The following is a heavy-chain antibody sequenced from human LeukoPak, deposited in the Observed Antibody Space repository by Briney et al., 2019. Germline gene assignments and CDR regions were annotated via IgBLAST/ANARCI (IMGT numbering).Heavy chain of an antibody. D-gene: IGHD3-10*01. J-gene: IGHJ6*02. CDR3: ARVGPLWFGELFTPLPYYYYYGMDV. CDR1: GFTFSSYS. V-gene: IGHV3-48*02. CDR2: ISSSSSTI. Sequence: GGSLRLSCAASGFTFSSYSMNWVRQAPGKGLEWVSYISSSSSTIYYADSVKGRFTISRDNAKNSLYLQMNSLRDEDTAVYYCARVGPLWFGELFTPLPYYYYYGMDVWGQGTTVTVSS.